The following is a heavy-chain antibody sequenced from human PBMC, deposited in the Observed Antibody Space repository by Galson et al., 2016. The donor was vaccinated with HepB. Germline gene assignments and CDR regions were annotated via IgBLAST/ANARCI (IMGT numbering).Heavy chain of an antibody. CDR1: GGSFSDYV. V-gene: IGHV1-69*13. D-gene: IGHD3-10*01. J-gene: IGHJ6*02. CDR3: ARVFDESGTHHNSRSNFYYGMDV. CDR2: IIATTGTS. Sequence: SVKVSCKASGGSFSDYVISWVRQAPGQGLEWVGGIIATTGTSRAAQKFQARVTLTADDSTNTAYMELHSLTSGDTALYFCARVFDESGTHHNSRSNFYYGMDVWGLGTTVTVSS.